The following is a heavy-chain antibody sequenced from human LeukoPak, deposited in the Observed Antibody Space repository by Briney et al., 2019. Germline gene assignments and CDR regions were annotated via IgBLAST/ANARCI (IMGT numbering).Heavy chain of an antibody. J-gene: IGHJ5*02. CDR1: GGSISSKNYY. Sequence: PSETLSLTCTVSGGSISSKNYYCGWIRQPPGKGLVWIGTIYYSGSTYYNPSLKSRVTIYVDTSKKQFSLKLNSVTAADTAMYYCRNGISSGLFGWFETWGQGTLVTVSS. CDR3: RNGISSGLFGWFET. D-gene: IGHD6-13*01. CDR2: IYYSGST. V-gene: IGHV4-39*01.